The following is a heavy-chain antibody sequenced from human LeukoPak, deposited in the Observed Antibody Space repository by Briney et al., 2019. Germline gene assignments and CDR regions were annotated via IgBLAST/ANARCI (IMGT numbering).Heavy chain of an antibody. CDR3: ARVRNAGFDY. CDR1: GGSISSYY. Sequence: SETLSLTCTVSGGSISSYYWSWIRQPPGKGLEWIGYIYYSRSTNYNPSLKSRVTISVDTSKNQFSLKLSSVTAADTAVYYCARVRNAGFDYWGQGTLVTVSS. V-gene: IGHV4-59*01. J-gene: IGHJ4*02. CDR2: IYYSRST. D-gene: IGHD1-14*01.